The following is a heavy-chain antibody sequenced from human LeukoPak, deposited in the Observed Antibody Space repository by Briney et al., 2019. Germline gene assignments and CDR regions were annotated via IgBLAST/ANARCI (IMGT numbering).Heavy chain of an antibody. V-gene: IGHV3-23*01. J-gene: IGHJ4*02. D-gene: IGHD2/OR15-2a*01. CDR3: AKDLLARPDY. CDR1: GFTFSSYA. Sequence: GGSLRLSCAASGFTFSSYAMTWVRQAPGKGLEWVSAISGSGGSTYYADSVKGRFTISRDNSKNTLYQQMNSLRAEDTAVYYCAKDLLARPDYWGQGTLVTVSS. CDR2: ISGSGGST.